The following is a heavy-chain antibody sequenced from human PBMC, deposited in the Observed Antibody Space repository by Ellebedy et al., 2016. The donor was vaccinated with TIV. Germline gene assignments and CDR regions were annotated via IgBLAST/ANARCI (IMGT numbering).Heavy chain of an antibody. CDR2: IKHDGTEG. V-gene: IGHV3-7*03. D-gene: IGHD3-10*01. Sequence: PGGSLRLSCAASGFTFSAYWMSWVRQAPGRGLEWVANIKHDGTEGYYLDSVKGRFTISRDNANKLLSLQMNNLRADDTAVYYCTRDLSWWYFDLWGRGTLVTVSS. CDR1: GFTFSAYW. J-gene: IGHJ2*01. CDR3: TRDLSWWYFDL.